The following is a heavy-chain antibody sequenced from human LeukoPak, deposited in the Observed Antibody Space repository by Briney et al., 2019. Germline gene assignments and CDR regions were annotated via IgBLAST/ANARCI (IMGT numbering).Heavy chain of an antibody. Sequence: HPGGSLRLSCAASGFPFTTCWMSWVRQAPGKRLEWVANIKQDGSEKYYVDSVKGRFTISRDNAKNSLYLQMNSLRAEDTAVYYCARQEGGYHGGSFDHWGQGTLVTVSS. D-gene: IGHD3-22*01. CDR2: IKQDGSEK. CDR1: GFPFTTCW. CDR3: ARQEGGYHGGSFDH. V-gene: IGHV3-7*01. J-gene: IGHJ4*02.